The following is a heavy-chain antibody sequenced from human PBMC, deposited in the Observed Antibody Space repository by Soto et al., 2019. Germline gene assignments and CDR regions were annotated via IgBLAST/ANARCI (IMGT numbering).Heavy chain of an antibody. J-gene: IGHJ4*02. Sequence: GGSLRLSCAASGFTVSSNYMSWVRQAPGKGPEWVSVIYSGGSTYYADSVKGRFTISRDNSKNTLYLQMNSLRAADTAVYYCASERLRWGQDTGLNFDYWGQGTLVTVSS. CDR3: ASERLRWGQDTGLNFDY. D-gene: IGHD4-17*01. V-gene: IGHV3-53*01. CDR1: GFTVSSNY. CDR2: IYSGGST.